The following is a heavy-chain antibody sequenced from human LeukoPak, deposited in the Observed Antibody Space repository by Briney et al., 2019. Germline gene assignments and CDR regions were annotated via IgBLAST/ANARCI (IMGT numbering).Heavy chain of an antibody. Sequence: GGSLRLSCAASGFTFSSYAMSWVRQAPGKGLEWVSAISGSGGSTYYADSVKGRFTISRDNSKNTLYLQMNSLRAEDTAVYYCAKDGLAAAGIGSNTVDHWGQGTLVTVSS. CDR3: AKDGLAAAGIGSNTVDH. D-gene: IGHD6-13*01. J-gene: IGHJ4*02. V-gene: IGHV3-23*01. CDR1: GFTFSSYA. CDR2: ISGSGGST.